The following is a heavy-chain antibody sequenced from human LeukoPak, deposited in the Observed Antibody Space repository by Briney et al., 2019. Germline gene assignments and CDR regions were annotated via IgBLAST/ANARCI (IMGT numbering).Heavy chain of an antibody. CDR3: AKGIHTNYYYYGMDV. CDR2: ISWDGGST. V-gene: IGHV3-43*01. J-gene: IGHJ6*02. CDR1: GFTFDDYT. Sequence: GGSLRLSCAASGFTFDDYTMHWVRQAPGKGLEWVSLISWDGGSTYYADSVKGRFTISRDNSKNSLYLQMNSLRTEDTALYYCAKGIHTNYYYYGMDVWGQGTTVTVSS.